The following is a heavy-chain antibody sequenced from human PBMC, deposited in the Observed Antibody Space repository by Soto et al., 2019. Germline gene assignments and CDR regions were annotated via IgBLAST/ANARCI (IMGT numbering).Heavy chain of an antibody. CDR1: GASISSSTFY. V-gene: IGHV4-39*01. J-gene: IGHJ4*02. CDR3: VRHAPYRSGWANRNDY. D-gene: IGHD6-19*01. CDR2: VDYRGSA. Sequence: QLQLQESGPGLVKPSETLSLTCTVSGASISSSTFYWGWIRQPPGKGLEWIGTVDYRGSAYYNPSQTSRLTISVDTSKNQFALKLSSVTAADTALYYCVRHAPYRSGWANRNDYWGQGTLVTGSS.